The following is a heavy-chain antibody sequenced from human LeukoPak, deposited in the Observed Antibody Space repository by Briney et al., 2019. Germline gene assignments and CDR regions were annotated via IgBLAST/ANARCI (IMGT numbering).Heavy chain of an antibody. J-gene: IGHJ3*02. V-gene: IGHV4-4*07. D-gene: IGHD3-22*01. CDR3: ARRHRIPYRTSYYYDSSGRSSRDAFDI. CDR2: IYTSGST. CDR1: GGSISSYY. Sequence: PSETLSLTCTVSGGSISSYYWSWIRQPAGKGLEWIGRIYTSGSTNYNPSLKSRVTISVDTSKNQFSLKLSSVTAADTAVYYCARRHRIPYRTSYYYDSSGRSSRDAFDIWGQGTMVTVSS.